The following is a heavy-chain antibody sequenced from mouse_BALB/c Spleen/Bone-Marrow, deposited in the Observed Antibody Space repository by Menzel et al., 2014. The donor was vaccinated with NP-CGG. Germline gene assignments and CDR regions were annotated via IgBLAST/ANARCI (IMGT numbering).Heavy chain of an antibody. Sequence: EANVVESGGGLVQPGGSLKLSCAASGFDFSRYWMSWVRQAPGKGLEWIGEINPDSNTINYKPSLKDKFVISRDNAKNTLYLQMSKVRSEDTALYYRARLGYYGSFAYWGQGTLVTVSA. V-gene: IGHV4-1*02. D-gene: IGHD1-2*01. CDR3: ARLGYYGSFAY. CDR2: INPDSNTI. J-gene: IGHJ3*01. CDR1: GFDFSRYW.